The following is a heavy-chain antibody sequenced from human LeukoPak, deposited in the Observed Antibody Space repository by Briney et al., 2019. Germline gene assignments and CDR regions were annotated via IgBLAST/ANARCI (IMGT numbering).Heavy chain of an antibody. J-gene: IGHJ4*02. V-gene: IGHV4-59*02. CDR3: ARGVDFDY. CDR1: GGSVSSYY. CDR2: IYYSGST. D-gene: IGHD3-10*01. Sequence: SETLSLTCTVSGGSVSSYYWSWIRQPPGKGLEWIGYIYYSGSTNYNPSLKSRVTISVDTSKNQFSLKLSSVTAADTAVYYCARGVDFDYWGQGTLVTVSS.